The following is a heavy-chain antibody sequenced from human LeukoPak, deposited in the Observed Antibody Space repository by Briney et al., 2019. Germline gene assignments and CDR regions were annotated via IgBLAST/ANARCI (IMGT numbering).Heavy chain of an antibody. V-gene: IGHV4-59*01. CDR3: ARAGYNSGWPPIYFDF. CDR2: FYYNEST. D-gene: IGHD6-19*01. Sequence: PSETLSLTCTVSGDSISSYYWSWIRQPPGKGLEWIGYFYYNESTNYNPSLKSRVTISIDTSKNQFSLKLNSVTAADTAVYYCARAGYNSGWPPIYFDFWGQGTLVTVSS. J-gene: IGHJ4*02. CDR1: GDSISSYY.